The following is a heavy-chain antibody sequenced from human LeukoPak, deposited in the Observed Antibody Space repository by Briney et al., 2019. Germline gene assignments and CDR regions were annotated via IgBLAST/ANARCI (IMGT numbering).Heavy chain of an antibody. Sequence: GGSLRLSCAASGFTFSSYGMHWVRQAPGKGLEWVAGIRYDGSSEYYADSVKGRFTISRDNSKNTLYLQMSSLRAEDTAVYYCASANWDYGVHAFDIWGQGTMVTVS. D-gene: IGHD1-7*01. V-gene: IGHV3-33*01. J-gene: IGHJ3*02. CDR1: GFTFSSYG. CDR3: ASANWDYGVHAFDI. CDR2: IRYDGSSE.